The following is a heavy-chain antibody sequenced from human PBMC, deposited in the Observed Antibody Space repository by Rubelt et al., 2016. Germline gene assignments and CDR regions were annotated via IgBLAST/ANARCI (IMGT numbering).Heavy chain of an antibody. CDR3: AIYDFWSGYYLDY. V-gene: IGHV5-10-1*03. J-gene: IGHJ4*02. CDR1: GYSFTSYW. D-gene: IGHD3-3*01. CDR2: IDPSDSYT. Sequence: EVQLVQSGAEVKKPGESLRISCKGSGYSFTSYWISWVRQMPGKALEWMGRIDPSDSYTNYSPAFQGHVTISADKSISTAYLQWSSLKASDTAMYYCAIYDFWSGYYLDYWGQGTLVTVSS.